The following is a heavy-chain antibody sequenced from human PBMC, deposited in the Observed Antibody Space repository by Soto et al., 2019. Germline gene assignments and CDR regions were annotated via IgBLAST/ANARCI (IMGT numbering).Heavy chain of an antibody. CDR3: ARGRAPSFDP. Sequence: PSETLSLTCTVSGDSISSGAYYWSWIRQPPGKGLEWIGEISHSGSTNYTPSLKSRLTISIDKSKNQFSLKLSSATAADTAVYYCARGRAPSFDPWGQGSLVTVS. CDR2: ISHSGST. J-gene: IGHJ5*02. V-gene: IGHV4-39*07. CDR1: GDSISSGAYY.